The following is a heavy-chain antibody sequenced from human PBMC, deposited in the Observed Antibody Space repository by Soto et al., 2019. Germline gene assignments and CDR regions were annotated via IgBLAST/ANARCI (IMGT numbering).Heavy chain of an antibody. V-gene: IGHV1-69*06. CDR1: GGTFSSYA. D-gene: IGHD5-18*01. CDR3: ARLKGVDTAMVGAYYFDY. Sequence: QVQLVQTGAEVKKPGSSVKVSCKASGGTFSSYAISWVRQAPGQGLEWMGGTIPIFGTANYAQKFQGRVTITTDKSTSTAYMELSSLRSEDTAVYYCARLKGVDTAMVGAYYFDYWGQGTLVTVSS. CDR2: TIPIFGTA. J-gene: IGHJ4*02.